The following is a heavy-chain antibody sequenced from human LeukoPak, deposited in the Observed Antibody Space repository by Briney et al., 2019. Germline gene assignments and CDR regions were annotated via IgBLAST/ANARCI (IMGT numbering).Heavy chain of an antibody. D-gene: IGHD1-26*01. Sequence: GGSLRLSCAASGFTFSSYSMNWVRQAPGKGLEWVSYISSGSSSIYYADSVKGRLTISRDNAKNSLYLQMNSLRAEDTAGYYCARDLGLDYWCQGPLVSVSS. CDR2: ISSGSSSI. J-gene: IGHJ4*02. CDR1: GFTFSSYS. CDR3: ARDLGLDY. V-gene: IGHV3-48*01.